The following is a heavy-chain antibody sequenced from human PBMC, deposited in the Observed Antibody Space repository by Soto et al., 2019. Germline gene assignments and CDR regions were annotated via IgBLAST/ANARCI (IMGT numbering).Heavy chain of an antibody. J-gene: IGHJ4*02. CDR2: ISGSGGST. V-gene: IGHV3-23*01. CDR3: AKLAAVPGSVRYYFDY. Sequence: GGSLRLSCAASGFTFSSYAMSWVRQAPGKGLEWVSAISGSGGSTYYADSVKGRFTISRDNSKNTLYLQMNSLRAEDTAVYYCAKLAAVPGSVRYYFDYWGQGTLVTVSS. CDR1: GFTFSSYA. D-gene: IGHD6-19*01.